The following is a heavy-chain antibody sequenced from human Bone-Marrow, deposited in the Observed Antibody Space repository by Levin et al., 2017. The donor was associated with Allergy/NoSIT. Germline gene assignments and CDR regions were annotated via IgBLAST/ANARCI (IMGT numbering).Heavy chain of an antibody. J-gene: IGHJ4*02. CDR3: TGDRGEWGQFYFDC. V-gene: IGHV3-33*01. Sequence: GESLKISCAASAFTFSAYGMHWVRQAPGRGLEWVAVIWYDGSDRYYADSVKGRFTISRDNSKNTLALQMKSLRAEDTAIYYCTGDRGEWGQFYFDCWGQGTLVTVSS. CDR1: AFTFSAYG. D-gene: IGHD1-26*01. CDR2: IWYDGSDR.